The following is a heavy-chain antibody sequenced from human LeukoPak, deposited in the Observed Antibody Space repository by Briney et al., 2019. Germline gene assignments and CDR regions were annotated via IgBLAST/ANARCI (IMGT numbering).Heavy chain of an antibody. CDR1: GFTFSSYA. Sequence: GGSLRLSCAASGFTFSSYAMSWVRQAPGKGLEWVSAISGSGGSTYSADSVKGRFTISRDNSKNTLYLQMNSLRAEDTAVYYCAKDDSDPGIAVAGTDWGQGTLVTVSS. J-gene: IGHJ4*02. V-gene: IGHV3-23*01. D-gene: IGHD6-19*01. CDR2: ISGSGGST. CDR3: AKDDSDPGIAVAGTD.